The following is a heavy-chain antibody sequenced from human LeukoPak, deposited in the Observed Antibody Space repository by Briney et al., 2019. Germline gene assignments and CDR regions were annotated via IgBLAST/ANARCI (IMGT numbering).Heavy chain of an antibody. CDR3: AKRGHYSIRWYPSFDY. CDR1: GFTFTTYD. V-gene: IGHV3-30*18. D-gene: IGHD6-13*01. CDR2: IASNGGSE. J-gene: IGHJ4*02. Sequence: PGGSLRLSCAGCGFTFTTYDLHCVGQAPGKGLEWVAAIASNGGSEYYADSVKGRFTISRDNSKNTLFLQMNSLRPDDTAVYYCAKRGHYSIRWYPSFDYWGQGTLVTVSS.